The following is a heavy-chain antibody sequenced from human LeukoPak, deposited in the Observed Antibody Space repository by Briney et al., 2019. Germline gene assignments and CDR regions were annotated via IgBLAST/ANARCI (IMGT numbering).Heavy chain of an antibody. CDR2: INPNSGGT. D-gene: IGHD6-13*01. J-gene: IGHJ5*02. Sequence: ASVKVSCKASGYTFTGYYMHWVRQAPGQGLEWMGWINPNSGGTNYAQKFQGRVTMTRDTSISTAYMELSRLRSDDTAVYYCARDGLAAAGVYNWSDPWGQGTLVTVSS. CDR3: ARDGLAAAGVYNWSDP. CDR1: GYTFTGYY. V-gene: IGHV1-2*02.